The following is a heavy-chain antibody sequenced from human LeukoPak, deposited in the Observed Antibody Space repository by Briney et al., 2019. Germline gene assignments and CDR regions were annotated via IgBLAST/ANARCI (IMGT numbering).Heavy chain of an antibody. CDR3: ARPTTVTTRNWYFDL. CDR1: GGSISSYY. Sequence: PSETLSLTCTVSGGSISSYYWSWIRQPPGKGLEWIGYIYYSGSTNYNPSLKSRVTISVDTSKNQFSLKLSSVTAADTAVYYCARPTTVTTRNWYFDLWGRGTLVTVSS. D-gene: IGHD4-17*01. J-gene: IGHJ2*01. V-gene: IGHV4-59*01. CDR2: IYYSGST.